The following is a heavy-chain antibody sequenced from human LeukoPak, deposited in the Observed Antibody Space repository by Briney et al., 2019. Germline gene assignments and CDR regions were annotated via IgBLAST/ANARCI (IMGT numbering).Heavy chain of an antibody. CDR2: IYYSGST. J-gene: IGHJ5*02. CDR1: GGSLSSYY. Sequence: SETLSLTCTVSGGSLSSYYWSWIRQPPGKGLEWIGYIYYSGSTNYNPSLKSRVTISVDTSKNQFSLKLSSVTAADTAVYYCARGHLYCSSTSCYNWFDPWGQGTLVTVSS. CDR3: ARGHLYCSSTSCYNWFDP. D-gene: IGHD2-2*01. V-gene: IGHV4-59*01.